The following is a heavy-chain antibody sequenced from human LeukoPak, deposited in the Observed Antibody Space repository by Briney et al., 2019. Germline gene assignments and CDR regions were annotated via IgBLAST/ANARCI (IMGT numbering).Heavy chain of an antibody. CDR2: IIPIFGTA. J-gene: IGHJ5*02. V-gene: IGHV1-69*05. D-gene: IGHD6-6*01. CDR3: ARWEYSSSNWFDP. CDR1: GGTFSSYA. Sequence: SVKVSCKASGGTFSSYAISWVRQAPGQGLEWMGGIIPIFGTANYAQKFQGRVTITTDESTSTAYMELSSLRSEDTAVYYCARWEYSSSNWFDPWGQGTLVTVSS.